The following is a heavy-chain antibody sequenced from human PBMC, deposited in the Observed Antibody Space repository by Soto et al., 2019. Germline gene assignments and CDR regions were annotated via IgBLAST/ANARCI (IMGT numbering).Heavy chain of an antibody. V-gene: IGHV4-34*01. J-gene: IGHJ4*02. CDR1: GGSFSGYY. Sequence: SETLSLTCAVHGGSFSGYYWDWIRQPPGKGLEWIGEVNHGGTSNYNPSLKSRAIISLDTSKNQFSLKLSSVTAADTAVYFCVRGVIHWGLGTLVTVSS. CDR2: VNHGGTS. CDR3: VRGVIH.